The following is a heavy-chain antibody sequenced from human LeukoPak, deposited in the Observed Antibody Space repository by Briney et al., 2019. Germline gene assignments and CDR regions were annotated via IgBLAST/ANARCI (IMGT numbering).Heavy chain of an antibody. CDR3: AKDRRTHYYDSSGKAVDY. CDR1: GFTFSSYE. D-gene: IGHD3-22*01. CDR2: ISSSGSTI. J-gene: IGHJ4*02. V-gene: IGHV3-48*03. Sequence: GGSLRLSCAASGFTFSSYEMNWVRQAPGKGLEWVSYISSSGSTIYYADSVKGRFTISRDNTKNTLYLQMNSMRAEDTAVYYCAKDRRTHYYDSSGKAVDYWGQGTLVTVSS.